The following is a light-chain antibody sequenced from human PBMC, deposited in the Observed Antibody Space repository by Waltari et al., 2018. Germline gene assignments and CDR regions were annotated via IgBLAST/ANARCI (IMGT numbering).Light chain of an antibody. CDR2: LGS. J-gene: IGKJ4*01. Sequence: EIVLTQSPLYLPVTPGEPASISCRSSQSLLRSDGYISLYWLLQRPGQSPQVLLDLGSNRASGVPDRFSGSGSGTDFTLKVSRVEAEDVGIYYCMQALEGFTFGEGTKVEIK. CDR1: QSLLRSDGYIS. CDR3: MQALEGFT. V-gene: IGKV2-28*01.